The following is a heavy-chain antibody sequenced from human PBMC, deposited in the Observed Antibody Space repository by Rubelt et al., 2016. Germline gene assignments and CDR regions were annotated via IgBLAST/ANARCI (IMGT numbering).Heavy chain of an antibody. V-gene: IGHV1-18*01. CDR2: ISTYHGNT. D-gene: IGHD4-23*01. Sequence: QVQLVRSGAGVKKPGASVKVSCKASGYTFTTYGISWVRQAPGQGLEWMGWISTYHGNTNYAQKSQGRVSMNTETSTSTAYMGLRSLGADDTAVYYCAITSPDYGGHSWAKGNDYWGQGTLVTVSS. J-gene: IGHJ4*02. CDR3: AITSPDYGGHSWAKGNDY. CDR1: GYTFTTYG.